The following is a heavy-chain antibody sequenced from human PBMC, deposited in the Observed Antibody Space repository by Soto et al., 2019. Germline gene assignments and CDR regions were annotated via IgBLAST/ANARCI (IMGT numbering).Heavy chain of an antibody. Sequence: ASVKVSCKASGYTFTSYYMHWVRQAPGQGLEWMGIINPSGGSTSYAQKFQGRVTMTRDTSTSTVYMELSSLRSEDTAVYYCARDRFTAAGGMIRWFDPWGQGPLVTVSS. D-gene: IGHD6-13*01. V-gene: IGHV1-46*03. CDR1: GYTFTSYY. CDR2: INPSGGST. CDR3: ARDRFTAAGGMIRWFDP. J-gene: IGHJ5*02.